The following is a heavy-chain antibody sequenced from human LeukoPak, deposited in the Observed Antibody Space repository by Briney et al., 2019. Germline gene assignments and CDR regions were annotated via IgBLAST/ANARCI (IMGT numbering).Heavy chain of an antibody. Sequence: GGSLRLSCAASGFTFDDYAMHWVRQGPGKGLEWVSGISWNSGSIGYADSVKGRFTISRDNAKNSLYLQMNSLRAEDTAVYYCAGGYSSGLGGYWGQGTLVTVSS. CDR1: GFTFDDYA. CDR2: ISWNSGSI. J-gene: IGHJ4*02. CDR3: AGGYSSGLGGY. V-gene: IGHV3-9*01. D-gene: IGHD6-19*01.